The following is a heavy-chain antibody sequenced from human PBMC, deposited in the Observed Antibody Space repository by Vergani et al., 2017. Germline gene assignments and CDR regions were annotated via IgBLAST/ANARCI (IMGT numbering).Heavy chain of an antibody. CDR2: IWYDGSNK. CDR1: GFTFSSYG. V-gene: IGHV3-33*01. CDR3: ARAEPDSVVLGSLDP. D-gene: IGHD2-8*02. J-gene: IGHJ5*02. Sequence: QVQLVESGGGVVQPGRSLRLSCAASGFTFSSYGMHWVRQAPGKGLEWVAVIWYDGSNKYYADSLTGRFTISRDNSKNTLYLQMNSLRAEDTAVYYCARAEPDSVVLGSLDPWGQGTLVTVSS.